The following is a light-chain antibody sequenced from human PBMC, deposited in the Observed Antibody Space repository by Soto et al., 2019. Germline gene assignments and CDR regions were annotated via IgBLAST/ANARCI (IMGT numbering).Light chain of an antibody. Sequence: IVLTQSPGTLSLSPGERATLSCRPSQSVSSSYLAWYQQKPGQAPRLLIFGASTRAAGIPDRFSGSGSGTDFSLTINRLEPEDAAVYYCQQYGRSPWTFGQGTKVEIK. CDR1: QSVSSSY. V-gene: IGKV3-20*01. CDR3: QQYGRSPWT. J-gene: IGKJ1*01. CDR2: GAS.